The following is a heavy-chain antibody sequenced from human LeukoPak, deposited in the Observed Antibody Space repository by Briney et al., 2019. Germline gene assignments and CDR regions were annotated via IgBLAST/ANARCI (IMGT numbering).Heavy chain of an antibody. CDR3: ARDGRQLPTGYMDV. Sequence: PGGSLRLSCAASGFTFSSYAMNWVRQAPGKGLEWVSYISSSSSTIYYADSVKGRFTISRDNAKNSLYLQMNSLRAEDTAVYYCARDGRQLPTGYMDVWGKGTTVTVSS. V-gene: IGHV3-48*01. D-gene: IGHD2-2*01. J-gene: IGHJ6*03. CDR2: ISSSSSTI. CDR1: GFTFSSYA.